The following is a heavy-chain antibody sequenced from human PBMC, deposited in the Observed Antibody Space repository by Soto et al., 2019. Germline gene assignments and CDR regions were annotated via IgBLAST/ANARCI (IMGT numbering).Heavy chain of an antibody. CDR2: IKSKTDGGTT. CDR1: GFTFSNAW. J-gene: IGHJ4*02. CDR3: TTEYRVVVAATRCPY. D-gene: IGHD2-15*01. Sequence: GGSLRLSCAASGFTFSNAWMNWVRQAPGKGLEWVGRIKSKTDGGTTDYAAPVKGRFTISRDDSKNTLYLQMNSLKTEDTAVYYCTTEYRVVVAATRCPYWGQGTLVTVSS. V-gene: IGHV3-15*07.